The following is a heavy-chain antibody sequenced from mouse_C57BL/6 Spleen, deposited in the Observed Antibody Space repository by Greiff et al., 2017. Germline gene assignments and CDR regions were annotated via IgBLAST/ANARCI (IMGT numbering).Heavy chain of an antibody. V-gene: IGHV2-5*01. CDR3: AKNDGYYYAMDY. J-gene: IGHJ4*01. CDR1: GFSLTSYG. CDR2: IWRGGST. D-gene: IGHD2-3*01. Sequence: QVQLQQSGPGLVQPSPSLSITCTVSGFSLTSYGVHWVRQSPGKGLEWLGVIWRGGSTDYNAAFMSRLSITKDNSKSQVFFKMNSLQADDTAIYYCAKNDGYYYAMDYWGQGTSVTVSS.